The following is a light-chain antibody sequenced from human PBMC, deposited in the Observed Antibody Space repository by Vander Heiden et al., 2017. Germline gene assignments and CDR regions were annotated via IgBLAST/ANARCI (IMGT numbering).Light chain of an antibody. V-gene: IGKV3-11*01. CDR3: QQRTNWPLT. CDR1: QSLSTY. CDR2: DAS. J-gene: IGKJ4*01. Sequence: EIVLSQSPATLSLSPGERATLSCRASQSLSTYLAWYQHKPGQAPRLLIYDASNRAPGIPARFSASGSGTDFTLTISSLEPEDFALYYCQQRTNWPLTLGGGTRVEIK.